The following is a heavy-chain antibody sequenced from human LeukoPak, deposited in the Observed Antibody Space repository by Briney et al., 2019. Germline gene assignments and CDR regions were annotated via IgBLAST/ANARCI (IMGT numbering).Heavy chain of an antibody. D-gene: IGHD1-14*01. Sequence: GGSLRLSCAASGFTFSNYSMNWVRQAPGKGLEWVSSISSSSSYIYYADSVKGRFTISRDNAKNSLYLQMNSLRAEDTAVYYCARESRTLNLDYWGQGTLVTVSS. V-gene: IGHV3-21*01. J-gene: IGHJ4*02. CDR3: ARESRTLNLDY. CDR1: GFTFSNYS. CDR2: ISSSSSYI.